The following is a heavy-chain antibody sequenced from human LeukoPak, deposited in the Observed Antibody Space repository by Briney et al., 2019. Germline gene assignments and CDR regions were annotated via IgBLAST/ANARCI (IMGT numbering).Heavy chain of an antibody. J-gene: IGHJ4*02. CDR3: ANTEDYYDSSGSTPYYFDY. V-gene: IGHV3-23*01. D-gene: IGHD3-22*01. CDR1: GFTFSSYA. CDR2: ISGSGGST. Sequence: PGGSLRLSCAASGFTFSSYAMSWVRQAPGKGLEWVSAISGSGGSTYYADSVKGRFTISRGNSKNTLYLQMYSLRAEDTAVYYCANTEDYYDSSGSTPYYFDYWGQGTLVTVSS.